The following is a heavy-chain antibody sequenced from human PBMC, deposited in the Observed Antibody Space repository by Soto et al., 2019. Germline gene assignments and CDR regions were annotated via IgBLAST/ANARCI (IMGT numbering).Heavy chain of an antibody. CDR3: AQEARYSYLS. D-gene: IGHD5-18*01. Sequence: EVQLLESGGGLVQPGGSLRLSCAASGFTFSTYVMNWVRQAPGKGLEWVSAITASGEGTYYADSVKGRITISRDNSKNTLYLQMNSLRVEDTAVYYCAQEARYSYLSWGQGTLVTVSS. V-gene: IGHV3-23*01. CDR1: GFTFSTYV. J-gene: IGHJ5*02. CDR2: ITASGEGT.